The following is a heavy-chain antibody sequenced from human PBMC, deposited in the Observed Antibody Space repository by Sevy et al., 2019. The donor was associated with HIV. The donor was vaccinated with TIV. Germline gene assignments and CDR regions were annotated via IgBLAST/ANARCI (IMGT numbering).Heavy chain of an antibody. J-gene: IGHJ4*02. V-gene: IGHV4-39*01. CDR1: GGSISSSSYY. Sequence: SETLSLTCTVSGGSISSSSYYWGWIRQPPGKGLEWIGSIYYSGNTYYNPSLKSRPTISVDTSKNQFSLKVSSVTAADTAVYYCARRGSSGWYFDYWGQGTLVTVSS. CDR3: ARRGSSGWYFDY. D-gene: IGHD6-19*01. CDR2: IYYSGNT.